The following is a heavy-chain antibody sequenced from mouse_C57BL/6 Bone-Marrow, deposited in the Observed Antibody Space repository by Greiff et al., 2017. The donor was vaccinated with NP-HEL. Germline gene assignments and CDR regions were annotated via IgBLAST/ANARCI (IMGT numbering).Heavy chain of an antibody. J-gene: IGHJ3*01. Sequence: QVQLQQSGAELVKPGASVKLSCKASGYTFTSYWMHWVKQRPGQGLEWIGMIHPNSGSTNYNEKFKSKATLTVDKSSSTAYMQLSSLTSEDSAVYYCAPYYYGSTLFAYWGQGTLVTVSA. CDR3: APYYYGSTLFAY. V-gene: IGHV1-64*01. CDR1: GYTFTSYW. CDR2: IHPNSGST. D-gene: IGHD1-1*01.